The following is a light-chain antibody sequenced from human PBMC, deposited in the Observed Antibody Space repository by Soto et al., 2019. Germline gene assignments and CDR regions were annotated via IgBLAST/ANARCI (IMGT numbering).Light chain of an antibody. CDR1: QSVDKY. V-gene: IGKV3-11*01. CDR3: QQRTNWPLT. Sequence: EIVLTQSPATLSFSPGERATLSCKASQSVDKYLVWYQQKPGQAPRLLIYDASSRATGIPARFSGSGSGTDFPLPITSLEPEDFAVYYCQQRTNWPLTFGGVTKLEIK. J-gene: IGKJ4*01. CDR2: DAS.